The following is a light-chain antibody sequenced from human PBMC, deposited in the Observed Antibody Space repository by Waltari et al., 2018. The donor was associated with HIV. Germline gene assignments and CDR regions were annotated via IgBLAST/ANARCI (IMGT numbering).Light chain of an antibody. CDR2: DDS. CDR3: QVWDTSSDHVV. V-gene: IGLV3-21*02. Sequence: SYVLTQPPSVSVAPGQTARITWGGNNIGSYNVPWYQQKPGQAPVLVVYDDSDRPSGIPERFSGSNSGNTATLTISRVEAGDEADYYCQVWDTSSDHVVFGGGTRLTVL. CDR1: NIGSYN. J-gene: IGLJ2*01.